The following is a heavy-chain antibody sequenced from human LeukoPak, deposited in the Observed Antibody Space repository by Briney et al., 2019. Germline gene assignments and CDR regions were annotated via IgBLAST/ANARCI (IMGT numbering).Heavy chain of an antibody. Sequence: ASVKVSCTASGYTFTGYYMHWVRQAPGQGLEWMGWINPNSGGTNYAQTFQGRVTMTRDTSISTAYMELSRLRSDDTAVYYCASLPASVPAAEYPFDYWGQGTLVTVSS. CDR2: INPNSGGT. CDR1: GYTFTGYY. D-gene: IGHD2-2*01. V-gene: IGHV1-2*02. J-gene: IGHJ4*02. CDR3: ASLPASVPAAEYPFDY.